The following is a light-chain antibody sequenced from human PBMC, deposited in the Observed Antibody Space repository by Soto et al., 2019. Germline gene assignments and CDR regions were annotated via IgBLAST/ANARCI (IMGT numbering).Light chain of an antibody. CDR2: DTT. CDR1: IDTVTTSHW. J-gene: IGLJ7*01. CDR3: LLSYNGAPAV. Sequence: QAVVTQESSLTVSPGGTVTLTCDSSIDTVTTSHWPYWFQQKPGQAPMTLIYDTTHRHSWTPARFSGSILGGKAALILSGAHPEDEAEYYCLLSYNGAPAVFGGGTQLTVL. V-gene: IGLV7-46*01.